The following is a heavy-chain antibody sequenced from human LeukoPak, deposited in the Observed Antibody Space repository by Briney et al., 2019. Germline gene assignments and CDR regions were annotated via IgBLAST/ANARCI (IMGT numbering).Heavy chain of an antibody. Sequence: PSETLSLTCTVSGDSINSYYSNWIRQPPGKGLEWIGYIYYSGRTDYNPSLKSRVTISVDTSKHQFSMKLKSVTAADTAVYFCARGRWLPNAFDIWGQGTMVTVFS. J-gene: IGHJ3*02. CDR2: IYYSGRT. CDR3: ARGRWLPNAFDI. D-gene: IGHD5-24*01. V-gene: IGHV4-59*01. CDR1: GDSINSYY.